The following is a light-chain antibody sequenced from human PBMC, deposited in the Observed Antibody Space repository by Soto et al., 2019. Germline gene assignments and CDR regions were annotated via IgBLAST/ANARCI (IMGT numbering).Light chain of an antibody. CDR3: QQRSNWPMYT. Sequence: EIVLTQSPATLSLSPGERATLSCRASQRVSSYLAWYQQKPGQAPRLLMYDASNRATGIPARFSGSGSGTDFTLTISSLEPEDFAVYYCQQRSNWPMYTFGQGTKLEIK. J-gene: IGKJ2*01. V-gene: IGKV3-11*01. CDR2: DAS. CDR1: QRVSSY.